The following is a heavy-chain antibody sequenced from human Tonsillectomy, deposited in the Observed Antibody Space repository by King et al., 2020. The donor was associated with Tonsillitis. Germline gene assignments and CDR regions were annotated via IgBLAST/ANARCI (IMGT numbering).Heavy chain of an antibody. CDR3: ASPRYFDWLPDY. CDR2: IYYSGST. V-gene: IGHV4-39*01. CDR1: GGSLSSSSYY. Sequence: QLQESGPGLVKPSETLSLTCTVSGGSLSSSSYYWVCIGQPPGKCREWIGSIYYSGSTYYNPSLNSRVTIAICTSNNQSSLMLSSVTAADTAVYYCASPRYFDWLPDYWGQGTLVTVSS. D-gene: IGHD3-9*01. J-gene: IGHJ4*02.